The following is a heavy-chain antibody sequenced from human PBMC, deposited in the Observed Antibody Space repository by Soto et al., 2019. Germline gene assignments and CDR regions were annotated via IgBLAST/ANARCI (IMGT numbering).Heavy chain of an antibody. J-gene: IGHJ5*02. CDR2: IYYSGST. D-gene: IGHD5-12*01. CDR1: GGSISSYY. V-gene: IGHV4-59*01. CDR3: ARDSGYDSRPFFWFDT. Sequence: SETLSLTCTVSGGSISSYYWSWIRQPPGKGLEWIGYIYYSGSTNYNPSLKSRVTISVDTSKNQFSLKLSSVTAADTAVYYCARDSGYDSRPFFWFDTWGQGTLGTVSS.